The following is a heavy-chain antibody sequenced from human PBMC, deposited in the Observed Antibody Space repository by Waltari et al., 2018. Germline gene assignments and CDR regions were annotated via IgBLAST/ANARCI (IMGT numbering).Heavy chain of an antibody. V-gene: IGHV1-69*01. CDR3: AREPVEMATIIYFDY. Sequence: QVQLVQSGAEVKKPGSSVKVSCKASGGTFSSYAISWVRQAPGQGLEWMGVISPIVGTANYAQKVQGRVTITADESTSTAYMELSSLRSEDTAVYYCAREPVEMATIIYFDYWGQGTLVTVSS. CDR1: GGTFSSYA. J-gene: IGHJ4*02. CDR2: ISPIVGTA. D-gene: IGHD5-12*01.